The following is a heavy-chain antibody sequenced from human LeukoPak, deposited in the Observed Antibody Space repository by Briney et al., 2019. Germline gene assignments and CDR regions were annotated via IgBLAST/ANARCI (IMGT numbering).Heavy chain of an antibody. J-gene: IGHJ5*02. CDR1: GGSISSSSYY. D-gene: IGHD3-22*01. CDR2: IYYSGST. V-gene: IGHV4-39*01. CDR3: ARWSSGDYYDSSGSMFDP. Sequence: PSETLSLTCTVSGGSISSSSYYWGWVRPPPGKGLEWIGSIYYSGSTYYNPSLKSRVTISVDTSKNQFSLKLSSVTAADTAVYYCARWSSGDYYDSSGSMFDPWGQGTLVTVSS.